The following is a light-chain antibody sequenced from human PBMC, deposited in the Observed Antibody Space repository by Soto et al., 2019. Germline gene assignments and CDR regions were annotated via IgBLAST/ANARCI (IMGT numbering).Light chain of an antibody. CDR3: QHFGSSTMFT. CDR1: QSVDSSF. V-gene: IGKV3-20*01. CDR2: GAS. Sequence: EIVLTQSPGTLSLSPGERATLSCRASQSVDSSFLAWYQHKPGQAPRLLIYGASSRATGIPDRFSGSGSGTDFTLTIRRLESEDFAVYYCQHFGSSTMFTFGQGTKVDIK. J-gene: IGKJ2*01.